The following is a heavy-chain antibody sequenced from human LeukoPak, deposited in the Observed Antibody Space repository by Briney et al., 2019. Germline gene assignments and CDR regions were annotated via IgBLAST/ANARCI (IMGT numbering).Heavy chain of an antibody. CDR1: GYTFTSYY. CDR3: ARGPLDTAMAMYSIDY. Sequence: ASVKVSCKASGYTFTSYYMHWVRQAPGQGLEWMGIINPSGGSTSYAQKFQGRVTITADESTSTAYMELSSLRSEDTAVYYCARGPLDTAMAMYSIDYWGQGTLVTVSS. J-gene: IGHJ4*02. D-gene: IGHD5-18*01. CDR2: INPSGGST. V-gene: IGHV1-46*01.